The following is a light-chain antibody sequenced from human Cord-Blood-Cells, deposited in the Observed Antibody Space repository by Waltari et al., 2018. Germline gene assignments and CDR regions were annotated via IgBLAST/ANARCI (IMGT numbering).Light chain of an antibody. CDR3: QQYNNWPLT. CDR1: QSVSSN. CDR2: GAS. Sequence: EIVMMQSPATRSVSPGERATLSCRASQSVSSNLAWYQQKPGQAPRLLIYGASTRATGIPARFSGSGSGTEFTLTISSLQSEDFAVYYCQQYNNWPLTFGGGTKVEIK. J-gene: IGKJ4*01. V-gene: IGKV3-15*01.